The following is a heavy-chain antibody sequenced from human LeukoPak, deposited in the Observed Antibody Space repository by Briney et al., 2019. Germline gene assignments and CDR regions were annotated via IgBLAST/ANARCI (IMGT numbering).Heavy chain of an antibody. D-gene: IGHD3-10*01. CDR3: ARDPAPYNSGGNYFDY. V-gene: IGHV3-30*03. J-gene: IGHJ4*02. CDR1: GFTLSNAW. CDR2: IPFDGSSK. Sequence: PGGSLTLSCAASGFTLSNAWMSWVRQAPGKGLEWVAQIPFDGSSKNHADSVKGRFTISRDNSKNTVYLQMNSLRAEDTAVYYCARDPAPYNSGGNYFDYWGQGTLVTVSS.